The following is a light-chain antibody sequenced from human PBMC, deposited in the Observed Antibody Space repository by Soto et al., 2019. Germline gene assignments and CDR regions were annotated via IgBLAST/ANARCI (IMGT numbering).Light chain of an antibody. CDR2: DSS. CDR1: QTVSSY. V-gene: IGKV3-15*01. J-gene: IGKJ5*01. CDR3: HHYHNWPMT. Sequence: EIVLTQSPATLSLAPGERATLSCRASQTVSSYLLWYQQKRGQAPRLLIYDSSTRATGIPARFSGSESGTEFTLTISSLQSEDFAVYYCHHYHNWPMTFGQGTRLEIK.